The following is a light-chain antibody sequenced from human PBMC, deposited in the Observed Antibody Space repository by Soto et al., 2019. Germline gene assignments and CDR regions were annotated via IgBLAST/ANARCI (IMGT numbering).Light chain of an antibody. CDR1: QSVRYDY. CDR2: DAS. J-gene: IGKJ1*01. CDR3: QQYGSSPWT. V-gene: IGKV3-20*01. Sequence: EIVLTQSPATLSLSPGERATLSCRASQSVRYDYLAWYRQIPGQPPSLLIYDASSRATGIPDRFSGSGSGTDFTLTISRLEPEDFAVYYCQQYGSSPWTFGQGTKGDIK.